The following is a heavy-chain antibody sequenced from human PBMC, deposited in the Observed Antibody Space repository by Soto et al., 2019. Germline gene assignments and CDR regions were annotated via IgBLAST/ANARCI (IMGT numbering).Heavy chain of an antibody. Sequence: GGSLRLSCVVSGFIFSSSAMNWVRQAPGKGLEWVSTISGSGVSKYYADSVKGRFTISRDNSNNTVSLQMNSLRAEDAAVYYCAKDRSPGATTWNVYWGQGTLVNV. V-gene: IGHV3-23*01. D-gene: IGHD1-26*01. J-gene: IGHJ4*02. CDR1: GFIFSSSA. CDR3: AKDRSPGATTWNVY. CDR2: ISGSGVSK.